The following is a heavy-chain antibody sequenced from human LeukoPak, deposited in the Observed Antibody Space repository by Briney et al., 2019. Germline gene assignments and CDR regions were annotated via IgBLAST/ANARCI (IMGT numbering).Heavy chain of an antibody. Sequence: PGGSLRLSCAASGFTFNTYSMNWVRQAPGKGLEWVSSITSSSNYMYYADSVRGRFTISRDNAKNSLYLQMSSLRAEDTAVYYCASYDSSGYNYWGQGTLVTVSS. D-gene: IGHD3-22*01. CDR2: ITSSSNYM. CDR1: GFTFNTYS. V-gene: IGHV3-21*01. J-gene: IGHJ4*02. CDR3: ASYDSSGYNY.